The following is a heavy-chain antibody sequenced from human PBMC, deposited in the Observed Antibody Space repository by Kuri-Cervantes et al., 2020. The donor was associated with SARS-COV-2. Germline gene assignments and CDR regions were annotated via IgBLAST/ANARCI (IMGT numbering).Heavy chain of an antibody. CDR3: ARLFGQVMDY. V-gene: IGHV3-21*01. D-gene: IGHD3/OR15-3a*01. CDR1: GCTFSSYS. Sequence: GSLKIPCASSGCTFSSYSMNWVRQAPGKGLEWVSSISSSRSTIYHADSVKGRFTISRDNSKNTLYLQMNSLRAEDAVVYYCARLFGQVMDYWGQGTLVTVSS. J-gene: IGHJ4*02. CDR2: ISSSRSTI.